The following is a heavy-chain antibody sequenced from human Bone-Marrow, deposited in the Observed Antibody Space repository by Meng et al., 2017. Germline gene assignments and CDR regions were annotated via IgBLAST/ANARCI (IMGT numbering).Heavy chain of an antibody. J-gene: IGHJ4*02. Sequence: GESLKISCRTSGFTFSNYGMSWVRQAPGKGLEWVATISNNGDTHYADSMMGRFIISRDDSKNTLYLQVSSLRAEDTAVYYCARDCCSEIGPIDYWGQGTRVTGSS. D-gene: IGHD2-15*01. CDR1: GFTFSNYG. CDR2: ISNNGDT. V-gene: IGHV3-23*01. CDR3: ARDCCSEIGPIDY.